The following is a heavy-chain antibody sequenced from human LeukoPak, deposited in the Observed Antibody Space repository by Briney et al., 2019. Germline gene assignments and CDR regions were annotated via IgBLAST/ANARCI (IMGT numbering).Heavy chain of an antibody. V-gene: IGHV3-30*18. CDR2: ISYDGSNK. J-gene: IGHJ3*02. CDR1: GSTFSSYG. CDR3: ANALGEWLDFPHAFDI. Sequence: GGSLRLSCAASGSTFSSYGMHWVRQAPGKGLEWVAVISYDGSNKYYADSVKGRFTISRDNSKNTLYLQMNSLRAEDTAVYYCANALGEWLDFPHAFDIWGQGTMVTVSS. D-gene: IGHD6-19*01.